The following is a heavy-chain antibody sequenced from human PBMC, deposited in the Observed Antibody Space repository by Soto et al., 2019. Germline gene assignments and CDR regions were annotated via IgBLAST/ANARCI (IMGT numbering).Heavy chain of an antibody. J-gene: IGHJ6*02. CDR3: EKAALPYYDILTRYASGMDV. CDR2: ISGSGGST. CDR1: GFAFSSYA. V-gene: IGHV3-23*01. Sequence: GGSLRLSCAASGFAFSSYAMSLVRQSPVKGLEWVSAISGSGGSTYYADSVKGRFTISRDNSKNTLYLQMNSLRAEDTAVYYCEKAALPYYDILTRYASGMDVWGQGTRVAVSS. D-gene: IGHD3-9*01.